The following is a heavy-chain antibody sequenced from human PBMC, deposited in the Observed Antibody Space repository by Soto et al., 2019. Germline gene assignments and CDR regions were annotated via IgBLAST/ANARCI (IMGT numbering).Heavy chain of an antibody. CDR2: ISRTANTI. CDR3: ARFYAAIYYYGMDV. J-gene: IGHJ6*02. V-gene: IGHV3-48*03. D-gene: IGHD2-2*01. CDR1: GFACNSHD. Sequence: GGSLRLSCTASGFACNSHDFNWVRQAPGKGLEWISYISRTANTIYYADSVKGRFTISRDNAKNSLYLQMNSLRAEDTAVYYCARFYAAIYYYGMDVWGQGTTVTVSS.